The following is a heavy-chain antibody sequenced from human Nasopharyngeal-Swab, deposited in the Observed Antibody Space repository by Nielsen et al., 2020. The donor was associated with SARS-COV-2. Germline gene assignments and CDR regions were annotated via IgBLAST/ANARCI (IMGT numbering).Heavy chain of an antibody. V-gene: IGHV3-66*03. CDR1: GFTVNSNF. J-gene: IGHJ4*02. Sequence: GESLKISCAASGFTVNSNFMTWVRQAPGKGLEWVSLIYSSGGTHYADSVKGRFTISRDNSNNTLYLQMNSLRPDDTAVYYCAREATGMELDFWGQGTLVTVSS. D-gene: IGHD1-1*01. CDR3: AREATGMELDF. CDR2: IYSSGGT.